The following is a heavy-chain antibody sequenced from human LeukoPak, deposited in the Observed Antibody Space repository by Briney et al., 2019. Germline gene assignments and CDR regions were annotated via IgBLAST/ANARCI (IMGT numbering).Heavy chain of an antibody. V-gene: IGHV4-39*01. CDR1: GGSINNYY. J-gene: IGHJ5*02. Sequence: SETLSLTCVVSGGSINNYYWGWIRQPPGKGLERIGSIYNSGSTYYNPSLKSRVTISVDTSKNQFSLNLYSVTAADTAVYYCARHYYGSGINWFDPWGQGTLVTVSS. CDR2: IYNSGST. CDR3: ARHYYGSGINWFDP. D-gene: IGHD3-10*01.